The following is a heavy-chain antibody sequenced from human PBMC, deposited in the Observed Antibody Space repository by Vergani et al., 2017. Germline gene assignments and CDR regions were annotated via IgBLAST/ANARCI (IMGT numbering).Heavy chain of an antibody. CDR3: ARGRGYCSGGSCNKYYYGMDV. CDR2: INHSGST. D-gene: IGHD2-15*01. Sequence: QVQLPQWGAGLLKPSETLSLTCAVYGGSFSGYYWSWIRQPPGKGLEWIGEINHSGSTNYNPSLKSRVTISVDTSKNQFSLKLSSVTAADTAVYYCARGRGYCSGGSCNKYYYGMDVWGQGTTVTVSS. V-gene: IGHV4-34*01. CDR1: GGSFSGYY. J-gene: IGHJ6*02.